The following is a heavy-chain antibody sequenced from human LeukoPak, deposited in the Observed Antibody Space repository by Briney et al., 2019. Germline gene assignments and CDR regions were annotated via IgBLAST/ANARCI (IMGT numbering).Heavy chain of an antibody. Sequence: GGSLRLSCAASGFTFNSYSMNWVRQAPGKGLEWVSSISTSGSYIYFADSVKGRFTISRDNAKNSLYLQMNSLRAEDTAVYYCARRAGAYSHPYDYWGQGTLVTVSS. CDR3: ARRAGAYSHPYDY. D-gene: IGHD4/OR15-4a*01. J-gene: IGHJ4*02. CDR2: ISTSGSYI. CDR1: GFTFNSYS. V-gene: IGHV3-21*04.